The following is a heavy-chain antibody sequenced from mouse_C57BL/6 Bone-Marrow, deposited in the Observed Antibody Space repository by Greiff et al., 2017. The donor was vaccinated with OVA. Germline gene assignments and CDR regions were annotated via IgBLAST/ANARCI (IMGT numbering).Heavy chain of an antibody. CDR3: ASWREGPETY. J-gene: IGHJ3*01. D-gene: IGHD3-3*01. CDR2: IDPSDSYT. CDR1: GYTFTSYW. V-gene: IGHV1-59*01. Sequence: VQLQQSGAELVRPGTSVKLSCKASGYTFTSYWMHWVKQRPGQGLEWIGVIDPSDSYTNYNQKFKGKVTLTVDTSSSTAYMQLSSLTSEDSAVYYCASWREGPETYWGQGTLVTVSA.